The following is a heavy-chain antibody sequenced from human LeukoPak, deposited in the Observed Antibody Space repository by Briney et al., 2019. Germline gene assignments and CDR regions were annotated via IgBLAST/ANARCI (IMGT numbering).Heavy chain of an antibody. CDR1: GFTFSSYG. CDR3: AKDGSGVTIFGVVIGHYYYGMDV. CDR2: ISYDGSNK. J-gene: IGHJ6*02. V-gene: IGHV3-30*18. Sequence: GGSLRLSCAASGFTFSSYGMRWVRQAPGKGLEWVAVISYDGSNKYYADSVKGRFNISRDNSKNTLYLLMNSLSAEATAVYYCAKDGSGVTIFGVVIGHYYYGMDVWGQGTTVTVSS. D-gene: IGHD3-3*01.